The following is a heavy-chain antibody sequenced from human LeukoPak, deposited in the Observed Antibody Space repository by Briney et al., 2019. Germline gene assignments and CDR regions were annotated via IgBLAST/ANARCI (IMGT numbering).Heavy chain of an antibody. V-gene: IGHV1-2*02. CDR3: ARVSDYIYYYMDV. Sequence: GASVKVSCMTSGYTFSGYFIYWVRQAPGQGLEWMGWINPNSGGTNYAQKFQGRVTMTRDTSISTAYMELSRLRSDDTAVYYCARVSDYIYYYMDVWGKGTTVTVSS. CDR1: GYTFSGYF. CDR2: INPNSGGT. J-gene: IGHJ6*03.